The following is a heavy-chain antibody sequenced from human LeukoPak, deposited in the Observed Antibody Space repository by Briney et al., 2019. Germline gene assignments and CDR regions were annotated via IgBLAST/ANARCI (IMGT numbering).Heavy chain of an antibody. CDR1: GFTFSSYA. Sequence: PGGSLRLSCAASGFTFSSYAMHWVRQAPGKGLEWVAVISYDGSNKYYADSVKGRFTISRDNSKNTLYLQMNSLRAEDTAVYYCAKVRYSGSYWTFDYWGQGTLVTVSS. V-gene: IGHV3-30-3*01. CDR2: ISYDGSNK. D-gene: IGHD1-26*01. CDR3: AKVRYSGSYWTFDY. J-gene: IGHJ4*02.